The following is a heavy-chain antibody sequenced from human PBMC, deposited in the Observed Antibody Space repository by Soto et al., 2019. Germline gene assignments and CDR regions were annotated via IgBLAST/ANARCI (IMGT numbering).Heavy chain of an antibody. V-gene: IGHV1-18*01. CDR3: AREVQYDSGGYQELQS. CDR1: GYTFNNYG. CDR2: ISAYNGNT. Sequence: ASVKVSCKASGYTFNNYGITWVRQAPGQGLEWLGWISAYNGNTNYAQNLHVRMTLTTDTSTATAYMELRSLRSDGTAVYYCAREVQYDSGGYQELQSCGQGTLVTVCS. J-gene: IGHJ4*02. D-gene: IGHD3-22*01.